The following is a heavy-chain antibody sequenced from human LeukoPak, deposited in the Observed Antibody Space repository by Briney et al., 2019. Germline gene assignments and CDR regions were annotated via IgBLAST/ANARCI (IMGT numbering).Heavy chain of an antibody. CDR2: ISAYNGNT. J-gene: IGHJ3*02. D-gene: IGHD1-26*01. CDR1: GYTFTRYG. V-gene: IGHV1-18*01. Sequence: ASVKVSCKASGYTFTRYGISWVRQAPGQGLEWMGWISAYNGNTNYAQKLQGRVTMTTDTSTSTAYMELRSLRSDDTAVYYCARAQTRYRKGALDIWGQGTMVTVSS. CDR3: ARAQTRYRKGALDI.